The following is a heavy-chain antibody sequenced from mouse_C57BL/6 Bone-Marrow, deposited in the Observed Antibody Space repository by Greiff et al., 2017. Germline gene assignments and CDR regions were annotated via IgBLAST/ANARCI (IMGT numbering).Heavy chain of an antibody. CDR3: ASGYGSSYVWFAY. V-gene: IGHV5-6*01. Sequence: EVHLVESGGDLVKPGGSLKLSCAASGFTFSSYGMSWVRQTPAKRLEWVATISSGGSYTYYPDSVKGRFTISRDNAKNTLYLQMSSLKSEDTAMYYCASGYGSSYVWFAYWGQVTLVTVSA. J-gene: IGHJ3*01. CDR1: GFTFSSYG. CDR2: ISSGGSYT. D-gene: IGHD1-1*01.